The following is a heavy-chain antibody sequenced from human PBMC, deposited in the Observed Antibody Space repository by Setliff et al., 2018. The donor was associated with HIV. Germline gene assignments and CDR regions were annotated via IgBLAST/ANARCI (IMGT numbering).Heavy chain of an antibody. J-gene: IGHJ4*02. Sequence: ASETLSLTCTVSGGSISSGSYYWSWIRQPAGRGLEWIGHIYTSGSTNYNPSLKSRVTMSVDTSKNQFSLKLSSVTAADTAVYYCARIYDYGSYYFDYWGQGTLVTVSS. CDR2: IYTSGST. CDR1: GGSISSGSYY. V-gene: IGHV4-61*09. CDR3: ARIYDYGSYYFDY. D-gene: IGHD4-17*01.